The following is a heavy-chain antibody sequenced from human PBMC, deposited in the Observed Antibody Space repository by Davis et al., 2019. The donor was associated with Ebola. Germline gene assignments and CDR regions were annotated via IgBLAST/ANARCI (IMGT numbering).Heavy chain of an antibody. CDR2: INSDGSST. D-gene: IGHD6-19*01. J-gene: IGHJ4*02. CDR1: GFTFSSYW. Sequence: PGGSLRLSCAASGFTFSSYWMHWVRQAPGKGLVWVSRINSDGSSTSYADSVKGRFTISRDNSKNTLYLQMNSLRAEDTAVYYCARVFRNRQWLVPDYWGQGTLVTVSS. CDR3: ARVFRNRQWLVPDY. V-gene: IGHV3-74*01.